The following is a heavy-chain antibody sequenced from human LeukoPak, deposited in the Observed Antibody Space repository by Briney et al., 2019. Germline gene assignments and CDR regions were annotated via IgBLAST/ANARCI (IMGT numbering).Heavy chain of an antibody. Sequence: SETLSLTCSVSGAPISNHYWSWIRHPPGKGLEWIGNIYQSGSANYNPSLKSRATMSADTSKKQFSLNLRSVTAADTAVYYCARCHNFGFVYYGLDVWGQGTTVIVSS. CDR3: ARCHNFGFVYYGLDV. CDR1: GAPISNHY. D-gene: IGHD5-18*01. V-gene: IGHV4-59*11. J-gene: IGHJ6*02. CDR2: IYQSGSA.